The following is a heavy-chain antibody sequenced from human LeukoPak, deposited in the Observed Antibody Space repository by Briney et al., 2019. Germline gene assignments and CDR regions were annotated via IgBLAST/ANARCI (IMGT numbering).Heavy chain of an antibody. Sequence: GGSLRLSCAASTFTFSRYWMHRVRHAPGKGLVWVSRINSDGTNTYYADSVKGRFTISRDNTKNTLYLQMNSLRTEDTAVYYCARDRAAFGVVQVGYWGQGTLVTVSS. J-gene: IGHJ4*02. CDR1: TFTFSRYW. CDR2: INSDGTNT. CDR3: ARDRAAFGVVQVGY. V-gene: IGHV3-74*01. D-gene: IGHD3-3*01.